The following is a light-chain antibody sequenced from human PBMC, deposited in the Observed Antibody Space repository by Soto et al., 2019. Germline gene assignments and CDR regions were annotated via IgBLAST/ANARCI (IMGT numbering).Light chain of an antibody. Sequence: EILLAQSPATLSLSPGERATLSCKASQDVSIFLAWYQQKPGQAPRRLIHDASNRATGVPARFSGSGSGRDCTLTITSLEPEDFAVYYCQQRSTWLYTFGQGTKLEV. CDR2: DAS. V-gene: IGKV3-11*02. J-gene: IGKJ2*01. CDR3: QQRSTWLYT. CDR1: QDVSIF.